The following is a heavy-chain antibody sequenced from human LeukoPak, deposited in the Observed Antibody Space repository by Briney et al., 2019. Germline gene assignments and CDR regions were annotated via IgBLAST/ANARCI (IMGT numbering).Heavy chain of an antibody. J-gene: IGHJ4*02. Sequence: GASVKVSCKASGYTFTGYYMHWVRQAPGQGREWMGWINPNSGGTNYAQKFQGRVTMTRDTSISTAYMELSRLRSDDTAVYYCAKGITIFGVVIIYYFGYWGQGTLVTVSS. CDR2: INPNSGGT. V-gene: IGHV1-2*02. D-gene: IGHD3-3*01. CDR1: GYTFTGYY. CDR3: AKGITIFGVVIIYYFGY.